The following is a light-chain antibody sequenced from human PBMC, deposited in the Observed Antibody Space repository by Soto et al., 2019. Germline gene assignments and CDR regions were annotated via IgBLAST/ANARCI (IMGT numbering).Light chain of an antibody. V-gene: IGKV1-39*01. Sequence: DIQMTQSPSSLSASVGDRVTITCRASQSISSYLNWYQQKVGKAPKLLIYAASSLQSGVPSRFSGSESGTDFTLTIGSLQPEDFATYYCQQSYRTPRTFGGGTKVDIK. CDR1: QSISSY. J-gene: IGKJ4*01. CDR2: AAS. CDR3: QQSYRTPRT.